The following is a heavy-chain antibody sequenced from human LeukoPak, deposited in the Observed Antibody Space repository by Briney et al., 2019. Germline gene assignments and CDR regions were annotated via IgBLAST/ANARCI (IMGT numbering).Heavy chain of an antibody. Sequence: PSETLSLTGAVYGGSFSGYYWSWIRQPPGKGLEWIGEINHSGSTNYNPSLKSRVTISVDTSKNQFSLKLSSVTAADTAVYYCARGPMSTGRRKFFDYWGQGTLVTVSS. CDR1: GGSFSGYY. J-gene: IGHJ4*02. CDR2: INHSGST. D-gene: IGHD3-10*02. CDR3: ARGPMSTGRRKFFDY. V-gene: IGHV4-34*01.